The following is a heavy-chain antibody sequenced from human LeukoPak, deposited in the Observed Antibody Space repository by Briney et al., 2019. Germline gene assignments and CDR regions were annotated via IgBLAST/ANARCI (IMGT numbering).Heavy chain of an antibody. J-gene: IGHJ3*02. CDR3: ARDSTSLGAFDI. Sequence: SETLSLTCTVSGGSISSSSYYWGWIRQPPGKGLEWIGSIYYSGSTYYNPPLKSRVTISVDTSKNQFSLKLSSVTAADTAVYYCARDSTSLGAFDIWGQGTMVTVSS. V-gene: IGHV4-39*07. CDR2: IYYSGST. D-gene: IGHD2-2*01. CDR1: GGSISSSSYY.